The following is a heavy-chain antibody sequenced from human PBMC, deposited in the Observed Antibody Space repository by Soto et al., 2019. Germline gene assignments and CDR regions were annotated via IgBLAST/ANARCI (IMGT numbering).Heavy chain of an antibody. CDR2: IIPIFGTA. CDR3: ARGAGYDSSGYYYNPKLDY. V-gene: IGHV1-69*12. Sequence: QVQLVQSGAEVKKPGSSVKVSCKASGGTFSSYAISWVRQAPGQGLEWMGGIIPIFGTANYAQKFQGRVTITADESTSTAYMELSSLRSEETAVYYCARGAGYDSSGYYYNPKLDYWGQGTLVTVSS. J-gene: IGHJ4*02. D-gene: IGHD3-22*01. CDR1: GGTFSSYA.